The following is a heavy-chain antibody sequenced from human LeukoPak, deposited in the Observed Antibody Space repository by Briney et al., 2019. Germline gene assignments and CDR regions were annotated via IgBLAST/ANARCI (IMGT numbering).Heavy chain of an antibody. CDR3: ARIMVREVYKDV. CDR2: IDWDDDK. D-gene: IGHD3-10*01. J-gene: IGHJ6*02. CDR1: GFSLSTSGMC. V-gene: IGHV2-70*11. Sequence: SGPALVKPTQTLTLTCTFSGFSLSTSGMCVSWIRQPPGKALEWLARIDWDDDKYYSTSLKTRLTISKDTSKNQVVLTMTNMDPVDTATYYCARIMVREVYKDVWGQGTTVTVSS.